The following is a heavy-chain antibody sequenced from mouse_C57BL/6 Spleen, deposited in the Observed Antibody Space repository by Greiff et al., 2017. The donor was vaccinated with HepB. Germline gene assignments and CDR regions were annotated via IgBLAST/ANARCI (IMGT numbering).Heavy chain of an antibody. J-gene: IGHJ3*01. Sequence: QVQLKQPGAELVKPGASVKLSCKASGYTFTSYWMHWVKQRPGQGLEWIGMIHPNSGSTNYNEKFKSKATLTVDKSSSTAYMQLSSLTSEDSAVYYCAYYSNLAWFAYWGQGTLVTVSA. CDR1: GYTFTSYW. V-gene: IGHV1-64*01. CDR3: AYYSNLAWFAY. CDR2: IHPNSGST. D-gene: IGHD2-5*01.